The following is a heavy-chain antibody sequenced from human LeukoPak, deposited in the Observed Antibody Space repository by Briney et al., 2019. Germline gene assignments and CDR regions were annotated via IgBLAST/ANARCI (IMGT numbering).Heavy chain of an antibody. CDR1: GFTFSNRG. CDR3: AKDGYYGSGSFPTYFDH. D-gene: IGHD3-10*01. J-gene: IGHJ4*02. Sequence: GGSLRLSCAGSGFTFSNRGMIWVRQAPGKGLEWVSAISGGGGSTDYADSVKGRFTISRDNSKNTLYLQMNNLRAEDTAVYYCAKDGYYGSGSFPTYFDHWGQGTLVTVSS. V-gene: IGHV3-23*01. CDR2: ISGGGGST.